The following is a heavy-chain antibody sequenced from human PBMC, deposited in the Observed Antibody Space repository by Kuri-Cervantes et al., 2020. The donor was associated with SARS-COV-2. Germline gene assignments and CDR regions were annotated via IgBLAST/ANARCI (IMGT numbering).Heavy chain of an antibody. CDR3: ARPNYYGSGSYSYGMDV. D-gene: IGHD3-10*01. Sequence: SVKVSCKASGGTFSSYAISWVRQAPGQGLEWMGGITPIFGTANYAQKFQGRVTITADESTSTACMELSSLRSEDTAVYYCARPNYYGSGSYSYGMDVWGQGTTVTVSS. CDR1: GGTFSSYA. CDR2: ITPIFGTA. V-gene: IGHV1-69*13. J-gene: IGHJ6*02.